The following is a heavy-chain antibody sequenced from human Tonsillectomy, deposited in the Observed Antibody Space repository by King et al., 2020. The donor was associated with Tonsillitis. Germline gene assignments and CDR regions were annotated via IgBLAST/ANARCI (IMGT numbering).Heavy chain of an antibody. Sequence: VQLVESGGGVVQPGRSLRLSCTASGFTFSSYTIHWVRQAPGKGLEWVAVISFDGSGKYYPDSVKGRFTISRDNSRNTLNLQMNSLRTEDTAVYYCARDRGSASFDYWGQGTLVTVSS. CDR3: ARDRGSASFDY. J-gene: IGHJ4*02. V-gene: IGHV3-30-3*01. D-gene: IGHD2-15*01. CDR2: ISFDGSGK. CDR1: GFTFSSYT.